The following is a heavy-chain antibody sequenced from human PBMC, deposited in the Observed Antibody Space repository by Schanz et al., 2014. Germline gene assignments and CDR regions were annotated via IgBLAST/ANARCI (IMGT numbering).Heavy chain of an antibody. J-gene: IGHJ6*02. Sequence: VQLEQSGAEVKKPGSSVKVSCKASGGTFSSYTISWMRQAPGQGLEWMGKIIPVLNIATYAQRFQGRVTMTTDTSTSTAYMELRSLRSDDTAVYYCARVQDDILTGSEYYYGMDVWGQGTTVTVSS. V-gene: IGHV1-69*02. CDR3: ARVQDDILTGSEYYYGMDV. CDR2: IIPVLNIA. CDR1: GGTFSSYT. D-gene: IGHD3-9*01.